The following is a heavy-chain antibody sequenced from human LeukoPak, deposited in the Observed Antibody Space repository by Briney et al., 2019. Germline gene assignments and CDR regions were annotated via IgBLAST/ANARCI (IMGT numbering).Heavy chain of an antibody. CDR1: GGTFSSYA. CDR3: ARDVVRLEYYYYGMDV. V-gene: IGHV1-69*01. J-gene: IGHJ6*02. CDR2: IIPIFGTA. D-gene: IGHD3-10*01. Sequence: SVKVSCKASGGTFSSYAISWVRQAPGQGLEWMGGIIPIFGTANYAQKFQGRVTITADESTSTAYMELSSLRSEDTAVYYCARDVVRLEYYYYGMDVWGQGTTVTVSS.